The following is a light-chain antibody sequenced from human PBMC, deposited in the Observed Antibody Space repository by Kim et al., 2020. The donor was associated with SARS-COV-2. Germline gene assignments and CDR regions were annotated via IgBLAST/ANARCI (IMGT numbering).Light chain of an antibody. J-gene: IGLJ1*01. CDR3: QAWDSSTYV. Sequence: VAQGQTASSTCSGDKLGDKYACWYQQKPGQSPVVVIYQDSKRPSGIPERFSGSNSGNAATLTISGTQAMDEADYYCQAWDSSTYVFGTGTKVTVL. CDR1: KLGDKY. V-gene: IGLV3-1*01. CDR2: QDS.